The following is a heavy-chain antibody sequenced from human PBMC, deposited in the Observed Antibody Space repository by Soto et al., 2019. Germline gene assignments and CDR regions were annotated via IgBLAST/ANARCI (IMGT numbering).Heavy chain of an antibody. CDR2: IYYSGST. CDR3: ARVARIRYYGSGNWFDP. CDR1: GGSISSGDYY. J-gene: IGHJ5*02. D-gene: IGHD3-10*01. V-gene: IGHV4-30-4*01. Sequence: LSLTCTVSGGSISSGDYYWSWIRQPPGKGLEWIGYIYYSGSTYYNPSLKSRVTISVDTSKNQFSLKLSSVTAADTAVYYCARVARIRYYGSGNWFDPWGQGTLVTVSS.